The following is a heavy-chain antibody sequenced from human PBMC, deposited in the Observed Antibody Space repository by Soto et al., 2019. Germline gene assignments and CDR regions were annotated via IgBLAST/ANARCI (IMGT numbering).Heavy chain of an antibody. Sequence: SETLSLTCAVYGGSFSGYYWTWIRQPPATGLEWIGEINHSGSTNYNPSLKSRVTISVDTSKNQFSLKLTSVTAADTAVYYCARDKITGLFDYWGQGTLVTASS. CDR1: GGSFSGYY. CDR3: ARDKITGLFDY. J-gene: IGHJ4*02. CDR2: INHSGST. D-gene: IGHD2-8*02. V-gene: IGHV4-34*01.